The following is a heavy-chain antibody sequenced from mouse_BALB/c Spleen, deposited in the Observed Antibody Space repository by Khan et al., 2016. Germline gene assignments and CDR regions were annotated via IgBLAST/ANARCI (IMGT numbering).Heavy chain of an antibody. CDR1: GYSITSDYA. CDR2: ISYSGST. Sequence: EVQLQESGPGLVKPSQSLSLTCTVTGYSITSDYAWNWIRQFPGNKLEWMGYISYSGSTSYNPSLQSRISITRDTSKNQFFLQLNSVTTEDTATYYCARGGGNYRYFDVWGAGTTVTVSS. D-gene: IGHD1-1*02. CDR3: ARGGGNYRYFDV. J-gene: IGHJ1*01. V-gene: IGHV3-2*02.